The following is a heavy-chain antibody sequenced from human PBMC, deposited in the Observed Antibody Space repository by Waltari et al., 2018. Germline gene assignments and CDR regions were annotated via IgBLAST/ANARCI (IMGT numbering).Heavy chain of an antibody. CDR3: AKTDYGYYFDY. CDR1: GFTCSRYA. J-gene: IGHJ4*02. CDR2: ISGSGGST. D-gene: IGHD4-17*01. V-gene: IGHV3-23*01. Sequence: EVQLLESGGGLVQPGGSLRLPCSAYGFTCSRYAMSCVRQAPGKGLEWVSAISGSGGSTYYADSVKGRFTISRDNSKNTLYLQMNSLRAEDTAVYYCAKTDYGYYFDYWGQGTLVTVSS.